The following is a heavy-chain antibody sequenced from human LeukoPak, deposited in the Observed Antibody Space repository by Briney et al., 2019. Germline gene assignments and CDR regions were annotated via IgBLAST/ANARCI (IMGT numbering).Heavy chain of an antibody. D-gene: IGHD2-8*01. Sequence: GGSLRLSCAASGFTFSAYWMSWVRQAPGKGLEWVANVKQDGSDKYYVDSVKGRFSISRDNAKNSVYLQMNSLRAEDTAVYYCARDFTNVLGAGSPLDHWGQGTLVTVSS. CDR1: GFTFSAYW. V-gene: IGHV3-7*01. CDR3: ARDFTNVLGAGSPLDH. CDR2: VKQDGSDK. J-gene: IGHJ4*02.